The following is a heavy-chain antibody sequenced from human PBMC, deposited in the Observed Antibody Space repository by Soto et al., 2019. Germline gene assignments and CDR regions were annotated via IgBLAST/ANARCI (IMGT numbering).Heavy chain of an antibody. CDR3: ARGGGVVAGNIWFDP. CDR1: GYTFTSYA. Sequence: ASLKVSCKASGYTFTSYAMHWVRQAPGQRLEWMGWINAGNGNTKYSQKFQGRVTITRDTSASTAYMELSSLRSEDTAVYYCARGGGVVAGNIWFDPWGQGTLVTVSS. D-gene: IGHD6-19*01. J-gene: IGHJ5*02. CDR2: INAGNGNT. V-gene: IGHV1-3*01.